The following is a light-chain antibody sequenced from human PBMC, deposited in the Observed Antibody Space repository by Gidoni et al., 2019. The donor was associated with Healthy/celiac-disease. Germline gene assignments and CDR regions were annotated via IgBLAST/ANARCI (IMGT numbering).Light chain of an antibody. V-gene: IGKV3-11*01. J-gene: IGKJ1*01. CDR3: QQRSNWPPTWT. Sequence: EIVLTQSPATLSLSPGERATPSCRASQSVSSYLAWYQQKPGQAPRRLIYDASNRATGIPARFSGSGSGTDFTLTISSLEPEDFAVYYCQQRSNWPPTWTFGQGTKVEIK. CDR2: DAS. CDR1: QSVSSY.